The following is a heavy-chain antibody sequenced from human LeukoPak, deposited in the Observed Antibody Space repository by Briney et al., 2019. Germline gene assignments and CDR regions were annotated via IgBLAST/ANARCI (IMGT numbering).Heavy chain of an antibody. CDR3: ARHTLGYSSSWTGGWFDP. V-gene: IGHV5-51*01. J-gene: IGHJ5*02. Sequence: GESLKISCKGSGYSFTGYWIGWVRQMPGKGLEWMGIIYPGDSDTRYSPSFQGQVTISADKSISTAYLQWSSLKASDTAMYYCARHTLGYSSSWTGGWFDPWGQGTLVTVSS. CDR1: GYSFTGYW. D-gene: IGHD6-13*01. CDR2: IYPGDSDT.